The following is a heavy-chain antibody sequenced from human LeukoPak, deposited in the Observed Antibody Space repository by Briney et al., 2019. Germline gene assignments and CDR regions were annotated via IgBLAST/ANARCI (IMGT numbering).Heavy chain of an antibody. CDR2: IGSSVSTR. CDR1: GFTFSNYN. CDR3: AREGSDFWSGYSEGYFDY. Sequence: GGSLRLSCAVFGFTFSNYNMNWVRRAPGKGLEWVSYIGSSVSTRYYADSVKGRLTISRDNGKHSLYLQMNSLRAEDTAVYYCAREGSDFWSGYSEGYFDYWGQGTLVTVSS. V-gene: IGHV3-48*01. J-gene: IGHJ4*02. D-gene: IGHD3-3*01.